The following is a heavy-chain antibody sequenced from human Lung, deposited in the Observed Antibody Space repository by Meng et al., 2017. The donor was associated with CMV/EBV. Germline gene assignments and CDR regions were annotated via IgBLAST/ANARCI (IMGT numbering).Heavy chain of an antibody. D-gene: IGHD3-10*01. CDR2: IYPRDSDT. V-gene: IGHV5-51*01. CDR3: ARRDYYDLGSGN. CDR1: GNGFTTYW. J-gene: IGHJ4*02. Sequence: AESXKISCQVSGNGFTTYWIGWVRQISGKGLEWMGIIYPRDSDTVYMMSFQGRVTISADKSINTVYLQWDSLRASDTAMYYCARRDYYDLGSGNWGQGTLVNVAS.